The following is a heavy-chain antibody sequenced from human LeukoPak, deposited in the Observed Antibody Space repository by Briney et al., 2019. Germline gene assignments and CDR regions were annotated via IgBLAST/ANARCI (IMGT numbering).Heavy chain of an antibody. D-gene: IGHD3-16*01. CDR2: IYYSGST. CDR1: GGSISSSSYY. Sequence: SETLSLTCTVSGGSISSSSYYWSWIPQPPGKGLEWIGYIYYSGSTNYNPSLKSRVIISVDKSKNQFSLKLSSVTTADTAVYYCARWGSATWYYYGMDVWGQGTTVTVTS. J-gene: IGHJ6*02. CDR3: ARWGSATWYYYGMDV. V-gene: IGHV4-61*05.